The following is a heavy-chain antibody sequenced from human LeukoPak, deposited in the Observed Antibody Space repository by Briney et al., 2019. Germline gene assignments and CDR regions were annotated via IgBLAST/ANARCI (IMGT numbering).Heavy chain of an antibody. CDR1: GFTFSSYA. V-gene: IGHV3-49*04. CDR3: TKSGYDSGTADYFDY. D-gene: IGHD5-12*01. Sequence: GGSLRLSCAASGFTFSSYAMSWVRQAPGKGLEWVGFIRSKAYGGTTEYAASVKGRFTISRDDSKSIAYLQMNSLKTEDTAVYYCTKSGYDSGTADYFDYWGQGTLVTVSP. J-gene: IGHJ4*02. CDR2: IRSKAYGGTT.